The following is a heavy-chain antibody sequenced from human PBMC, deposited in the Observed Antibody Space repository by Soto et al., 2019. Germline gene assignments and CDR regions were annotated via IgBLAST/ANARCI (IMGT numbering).Heavy chain of an antibody. D-gene: IGHD3-10*01. J-gene: IGHJ5*02. CDR2: VYTTGST. CDR1: GGSINTYY. CDR3: ARGDYGQYDAYNWFDP. Sequence: QVQLQESGPGLVRPSETLSLTCTVTGGSINTYYWSWIRQSAGKGLEWIGRVYTTGSTNYNPSLKSRVTISVDTSRNQFSLSLRSVTAADTAVYYCARGDYGQYDAYNWFDPWGQGNLVIVAS. V-gene: IGHV4-4*07.